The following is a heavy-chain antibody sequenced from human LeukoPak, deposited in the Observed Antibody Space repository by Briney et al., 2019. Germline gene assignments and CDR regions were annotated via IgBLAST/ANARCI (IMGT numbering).Heavy chain of an antibody. D-gene: IGHD3-22*01. CDR1: GFTFSSYA. V-gene: IGHV3-30-3*01. J-gene: IGHJ4*02. CDR3: ARDGMIVVVITYYFDY. CDR2: ISYDGSNK. Sequence: PGGSLRLSCAASGFTFSSYAMHWVRQAPGKGLEWVAVISYDGSNKYYADSVKGRFTISRDNSKNTLYLQMNSLRAEDTAVYYCARDGMIVVVITYYFDYWGQGTLVTVSS.